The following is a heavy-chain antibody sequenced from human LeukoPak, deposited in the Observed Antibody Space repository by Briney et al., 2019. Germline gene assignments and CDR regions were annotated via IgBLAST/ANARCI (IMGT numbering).Heavy chain of an antibody. CDR2: IDHRGTA. V-gene: IGHV4-34*01. D-gene: IGHD3-3*01. CDR3: AVGITVLGVAASFDS. J-gene: IGHJ4*02. Sequence: SETLSLTCAVYGASYNAYYWSWLRQPPGKGLEWIGDIDHRGTATYNPSLKSRLTISADASKNQFSLKLNSVTDADTAVYYCAVGITVLGVAASFDSWGQGNLVSVSS. CDR1: GASYNAYY.